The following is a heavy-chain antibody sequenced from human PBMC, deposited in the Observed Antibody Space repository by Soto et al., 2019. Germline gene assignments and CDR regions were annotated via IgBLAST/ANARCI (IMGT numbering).Heavy chain of an antibody. CDR1: GGTFSSYA. V-gene: IGHV1-69*12. D-gene: IGHD5-18*01. J-gene: IGHJ6*02. Sequence: QVQLVQSGAEVKKPGSSVKVSCKASGGTFSSYAISWVRQAPGQGLEWMGGIIPIFGTANYAQKFQGRVTFPADESRSTAYMELSSLRSGATAVYYCATRGYSYVSVRAYYYSGMDVWGQGTTVTVSS. CDR2: IIPIFGTA. CDR3: ATRGYSYVSVRAYYYSGMDV.